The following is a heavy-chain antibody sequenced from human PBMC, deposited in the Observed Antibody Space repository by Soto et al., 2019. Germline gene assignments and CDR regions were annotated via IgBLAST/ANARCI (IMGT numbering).Heavy chain of an antibody. Sequence: QVQLVQSGAEVKKPGASVKVSCKASGYTFTSYDINWVRQATGQGLEWMGWMNPNSGNTGYAQKFRGRVTMTRNTSLSTAYMEPCSLRSADTSVYYCARERTGTASMDVWGQGTTVTVSS. V-gene: IGHV1-8*01. D-gene: IGHD1-1*01. CDR3: ARERTGTASMDV. J-gene: IGHJ6*02. CDR2: MNPNSGNT. CDR1: GYTFTSYD.